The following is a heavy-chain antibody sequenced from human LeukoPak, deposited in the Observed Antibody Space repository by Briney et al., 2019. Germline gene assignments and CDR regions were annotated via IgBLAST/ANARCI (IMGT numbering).Heavy chain of an antibody. J-gene: IGHJ4*02. CDR1: GGSISSYY. Sequence: SETLSPTCTVSGGSISSYYWSWIRQPPGKGLEWIGYIYYSGSTNYNPSLKSRVTISVDTSKNQFSLKLSSVTAADTAVYYCARAGGWLQSEFDYWGQGTLVTVSS. CDR3: ARAGGWLQSEFDY. D-gene: IGHD5-24*01. CDR2: IYYSGST. V-gene: IGHV4-59*01.